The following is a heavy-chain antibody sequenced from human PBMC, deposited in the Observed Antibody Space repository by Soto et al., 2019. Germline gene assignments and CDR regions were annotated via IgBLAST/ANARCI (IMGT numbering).Heavy chain of an antibody. Sequence: QVQLQQWGAGLLKPSETLSLTCAVYGGSVSGANYYWIWIRQPPGKGLEWIGEMSHSGGTHFNPSLKIRVTLSVDTSTNQYSLKMSSVTAADTALYYCARVERGTATTVVDAFDIWGPGTMVTVSS. D-gene: IGHD1-1*01. CDR2: MSHSGGT. V-gene: IGHV4-34*01. CDR3: ARVERGTATTVVDAFDI. CDR1: GGSVSGANYY. J-gene: IGHJ3*02.